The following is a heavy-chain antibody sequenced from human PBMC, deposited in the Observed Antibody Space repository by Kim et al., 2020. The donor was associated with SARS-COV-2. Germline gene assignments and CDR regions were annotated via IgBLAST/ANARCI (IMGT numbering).Heavy chain of an antibody. V-gene: IGHV1-58*01. J-gene: IGHJ3*02. CDR3: AAVFVRTLRYFDWLSPREAVDI. CDR1: GFTFTSSA. CDR2: IVVGSGNT. Sequence: SVKVSCKASGFTFTSSAVQWVRQARGQRLEWIGWIVVGSGNTNYAQKFQERVTITRDMSTSTAYMELSSLRSEDTAVYYCAAVFVRTLRYFDWLSPREAVDIWGQGTMVTVSS. D-gene: IGHD3-9*01.